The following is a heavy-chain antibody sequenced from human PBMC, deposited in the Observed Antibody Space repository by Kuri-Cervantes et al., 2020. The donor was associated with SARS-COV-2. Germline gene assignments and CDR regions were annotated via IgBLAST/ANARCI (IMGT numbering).Heavy chain of an antibody. J-gene: IGHJ4*02. CDR2: ISSSSSYM. V-gene: IGHV3-21*01. D-gene: IGHD6-19*01. Sequence: GESLKISCAASGFTFSSYSMNWARQAPGKGLEWVSSISSSSSYMHYADSVKGRFTISRDNAKNSLYLQMNSLRAEDTAVYYRARDRISSGWYVGYYFDYWGQGTLVTVSS. CDR1: GFTFSSYS. CDR3: ARDRISSGWYVGYYFDY.